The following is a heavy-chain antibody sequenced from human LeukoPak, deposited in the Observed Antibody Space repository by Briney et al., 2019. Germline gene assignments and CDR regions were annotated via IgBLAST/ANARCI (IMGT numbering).Heavy chain of an antibody. CDR3: AREGDGYKVDMDV. CDR1: GGTFSSYA. V-gene: IGHV1-69*06. CDR2: IIPVFGTA. Sequence: SVKVSCKASGGTFSSYAISWVRQAPGQGLEWMGGIIPVFGTASYAQKFQGRVTITADKSTSTAYMELSSLRSEDTAVYYCAREGDGYKVDMDVWGKGTTVTVSS. J-gene: IGHJ6*03. D-gene: IGHD5-24*01.